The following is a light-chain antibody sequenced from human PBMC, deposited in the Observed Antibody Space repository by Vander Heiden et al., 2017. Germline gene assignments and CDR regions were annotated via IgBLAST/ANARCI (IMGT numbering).Light chain of an antibody. CDR1: QSILYHSDNENY. CDR2: WAS. CDR3: QQYYSVPLT. J-gene: IGKJ4*01. V-gene: IGKV4-1*01. Sequence: DIVMTQSPDSLSVSLGERATIQCKSSQSILYHSDNENYLAWYQQKPGQPPKLLIHWASAREPGVPDRFSGSGSGADFTLTISNLQAEDVAVYFCQQYYSVPLTFGGGTKVEIK.